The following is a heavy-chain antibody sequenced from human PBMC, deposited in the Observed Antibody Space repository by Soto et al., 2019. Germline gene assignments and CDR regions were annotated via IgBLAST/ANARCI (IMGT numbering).Heavy chain of an antibody. D-gene: IGHD1-26*01. CDR3: ARPRMVGALYYGMDV. J-gene: IGHJ6*02. CDR2: INVNSGGT. CDR1: GYTFTGNY. V-gene: IGHV1-2*04. Sequence: ASVKVSCKASGYTFTGNYMHWVRQAPGQGFEWMGWINVNSGGTKYAQKFQDWVTMTRDTSISTAYMELSRLRSDDTAVYYCARPRMVGALYYGMDVWGQGTTVTVSS.